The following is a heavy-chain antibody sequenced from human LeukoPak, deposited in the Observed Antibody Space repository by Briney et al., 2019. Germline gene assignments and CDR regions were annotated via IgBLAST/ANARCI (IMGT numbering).Heavy chain of an antibody. V-gene: IGHV3-53*01. CDR2: IYSGGST. CDR1: GFTFDDYA. Sequence: GGSLRLSCAVSGFTFDDYAMHWVRQVPGKGLEWVSVIYSGGSTYYADSVKGRFTISRDNSKNTLYLQMNSLRAEDTAVYYCARGVTSPYYYDSSGYPAFDYWGQGTLVTVSS. D-gene: IGHD3-22*01. J-gene: IGHJ4*02. CDR3: ARGVTSPYYYDSSGYPAFDY.